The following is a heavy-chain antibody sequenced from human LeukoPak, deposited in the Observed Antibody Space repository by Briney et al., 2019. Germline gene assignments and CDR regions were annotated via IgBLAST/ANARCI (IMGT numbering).Heavy chain of an antibody. CDR2: IRYDGTNK. V-gene: IGHV3-30*02. Sequence: GGSLRLSCAASGFTFSSYGMHWVRQAPGKGLEWVAFIRYDGTNKHYADSVKGRFTISRDNSKNTLYLQMNSLRTEDTAVYYCAKDYGDYSYYFDYWGQGTLVTVSS. D-gene: IGHD4-17*01. CDR1: GFTFSSYG. CDR3: AKDYGDYSYYFDY. J-gene: IGHJ4*02.